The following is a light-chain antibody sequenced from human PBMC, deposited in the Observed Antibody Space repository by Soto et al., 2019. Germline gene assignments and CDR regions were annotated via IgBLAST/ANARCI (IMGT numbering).Light chain of an antibody. CDR2: KAS. CDR3: QQYNSYSSWT. V-gene: IGKV1-5*03. CDR1: QSISSW. Sequence: DIPMTQSPSTLSASVGDRVTITCRASQSISSWLAWYQQKPGKAPKLLIYKASSLESGVPSRFSGSGSGTEFTRTISSLQPDDFATYYCQQYNSYSSWTFGQGNKVEIK. J-gene: IGKJ1*01.